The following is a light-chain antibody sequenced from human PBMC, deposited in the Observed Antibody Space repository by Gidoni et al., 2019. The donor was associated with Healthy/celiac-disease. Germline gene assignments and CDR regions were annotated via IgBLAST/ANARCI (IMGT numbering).Light chain of an antibody. Sequence: PATLSVSPGERATLSCRASQSVSSNLAWYQQKPGQAPRLLIYGASTRATGIPARFSGSGSGTEFTLTISSLQSEDFAVYYCQQYNNWLRAFGGGTKVEIK. CDR3: QQYNNWLRA. J-gene: IGKJ4*01. V-gene: IGKV3-15*01. CDR2: GAS. CDR1: QSVSSN.